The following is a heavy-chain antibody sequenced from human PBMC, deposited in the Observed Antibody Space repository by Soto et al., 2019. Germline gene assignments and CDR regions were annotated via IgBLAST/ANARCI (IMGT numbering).Heavy chain of an antibody. CDR2: INPNSGGT. J-gene: IGHJ4*02. CDR3: AREGYYYDSSGSLDY. D-gene: IGHD3-22*01. V-gene: IGHV1-2*02. CDR1: GYTFTGYY. Sequence: ASVKVSCKASGYTFTGYYMHWVRQAPGQGLEWMGWINPNSGGTNYAQKFQGRVTMTRNTSISTAYMELSRLRSDDTAVYYCAREGYYYDSSGSLDYWGQGTLVTVSS.